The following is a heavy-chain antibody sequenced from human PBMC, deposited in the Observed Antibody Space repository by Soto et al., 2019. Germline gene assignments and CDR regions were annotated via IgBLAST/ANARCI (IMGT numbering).Heavy chain of an antibody. CDR1: GFTFSSYA. Sequence: PGGSLRLSCAASGFTFSSYAMSWVRQAPGKGLEWVSAISGSGGSTYYADSVKGRFTISRDNSKNTLYLQMNSLRAEDTAVYYCAKDRFGKQQLGPQYYFDYWGQGTLVTVSS. J-gene: IGHJ4*02. V-gene: IGHV3-23*01. CDR2: ISGSGGST. D-gene: IGHD6-13*01. CDR3: AKDRFGKQQLGPQYYFDY.